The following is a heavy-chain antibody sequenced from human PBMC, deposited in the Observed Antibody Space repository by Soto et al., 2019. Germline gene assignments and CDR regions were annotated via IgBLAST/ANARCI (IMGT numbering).Heavy chain of an antibody. D-gene: IGHD3-10*01. Sequence: SVKVSCTASGFTFTSSAVQWVRQARGQRLEWIGWIVVGSGNTNYAQKFQERVTITRDMSTSTAYMELSSLRSEDTAVYYCAADPYYYGSGSYYGYYYYGMDVWGQGTTVTVSS. J-gene: IGHJ6*02. V-gene: IGHV1-58*01. CDR3: AADPYYYGSGSYYGYYYYGMDV. CDR1: GFTFTSSA. CDR2: IVVGSGNT.